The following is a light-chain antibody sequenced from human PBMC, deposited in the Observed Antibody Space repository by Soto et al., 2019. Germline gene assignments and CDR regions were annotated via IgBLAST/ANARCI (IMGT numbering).Light chain of an antibody. CDR2: AAS. J-gene: IGKJ2*01. CDR1: QNINTY. V-gene: IGKV1-39*01. Sequence: DIQMTQSPSSLSASVGDRVTITCRASQNINTYLNWYQQKPGKAPKLLIYAASSFQSGVPSRFRGSGSGTDLTLTISSLQPEDFATYYCQQSYVSPYTFRQGTKLETK. CDR3: QQSYVSPYT.